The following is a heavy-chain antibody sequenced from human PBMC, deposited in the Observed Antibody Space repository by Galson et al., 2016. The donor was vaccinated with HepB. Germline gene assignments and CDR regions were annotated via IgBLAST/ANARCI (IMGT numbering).Heavy chain of an antibody. CDR3: ASQISTDCGGGCYLFDY. CDR1: GGPISSHY. V-gene: IGHV4-59*11. J-gene: IGHJ4*02. D-gene: IGHD2-21*02. CDR2: IYFSGNT. Sequence: ETLSLTCTVSGGPISSHYWSWIRQPPGKGLEWIGYIYFSGNTNYNPSLKSRVTISVDTSKNQFSLKLSSVTAADTAVYYCASQISTDCGGGCYLFDYWGQGTLVTVYS.